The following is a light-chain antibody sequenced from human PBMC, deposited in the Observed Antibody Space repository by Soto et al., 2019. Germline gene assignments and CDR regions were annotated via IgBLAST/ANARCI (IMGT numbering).Light chain of an antibody. CDR1: SSDVGGYNF. V-gene: IGLV2-8*01. Sequence: QSALTQPPSASGSPGQSVTISCTGTSSDVGGYNFVSWYQQHPGKAPTLMIYEVNKRPSGVPDRFSGSKSGNTASLTVSGIQAEDEADYYCSSYAGTNNFVVFGGGTKLTVL. CDR2: EVN. CDR3: SSYAGTNNFVV. J-gene: IGLJ2*01.